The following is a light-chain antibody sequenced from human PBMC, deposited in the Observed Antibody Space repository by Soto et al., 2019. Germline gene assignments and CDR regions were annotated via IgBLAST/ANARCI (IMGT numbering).Light chain of an antibody. CDR2: VAS. V-gene: IGKV1-39*01. CDR1: QSISSY. CDR3: QQTFDSPLT. Sequence: DIQITQSPSSLSASVGDRVTITCRASQSISSYLNWYQQKPGEAPNLLIYVASNLQSGVPSRFSGSGSGTDFSLTISSLQPDDFATYYCQQTFDSPLTFGGGTKVDIK. J-gene: IGKJ4*01.